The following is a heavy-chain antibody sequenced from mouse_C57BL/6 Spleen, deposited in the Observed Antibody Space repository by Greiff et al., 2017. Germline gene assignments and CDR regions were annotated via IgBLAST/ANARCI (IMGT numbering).Heavy chain of an antibody. V-gene: IGHV5-4*03. CDR3: ARTANYAIDY. J-gene: IGHJ4*01. Sequence: EVMLVESGGGLVKPGGSLKLSCAASGFTFSSYAMSWVRQTPEKRLEWVATISDGGSYTYYPDNVKGRFTICRDNAKNNLYLQMSHLKSEDTAMYYCARTANYAIDYWGQGTSVTVSS. CDR1: GFTFSSYA. CDR2: ISDGGSYT.